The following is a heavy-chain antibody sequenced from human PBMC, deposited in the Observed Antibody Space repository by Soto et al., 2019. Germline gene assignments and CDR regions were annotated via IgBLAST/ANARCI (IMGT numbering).Heavy chain of an antibody. CDR1: GYTFTSYG. Sequence: ASVKVSCKASGYTFTSYGISWVRQAPGQGLEWMGWISAYNGNTNYAQRLQGRVTMTTDTSTSTAYMELRSLRSDDTAVYYCARDQWELHLFDYWGQGTLVTVSS. J-gene: IGHJ4*02. D-gene: IGHD1-26*01. CDR2: ISAYNGNT. CDR3: ARDQWELHLFDY. V-gene: IGHV1-18*01.